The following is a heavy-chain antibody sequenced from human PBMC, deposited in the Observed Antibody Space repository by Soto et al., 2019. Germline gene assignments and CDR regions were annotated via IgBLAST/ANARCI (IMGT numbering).Heavy chain of an antibody. D-gene: IGHD6-13*01. CDR1: GFSLSTSGVG. CDR2: IYWDDDK. Sequence: QITLKESGPTLVKPTQTLTLTCTFSGFSLSTSGVGVGWIRQPPGKALEWLALIYWDDDKRYSPSLKSRLTITKDTSKNQVVLTMTHMDPVDTATYYCAHSEGIAAAGTFDYWGQGTLVTVSS. CDR3: AHSEGIAAAGTFDY. V-gene: IGHV2-5*02. J-gene: IGHJ4*02.